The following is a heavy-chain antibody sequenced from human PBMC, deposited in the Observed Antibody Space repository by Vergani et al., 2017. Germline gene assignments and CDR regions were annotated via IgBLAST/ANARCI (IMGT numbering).Heavy chain of an antibody. CDR2: ISYDGSNK. V-gene: IGHV3-30-3*01. CDR1: GFTFSSYA. Sequence: QVQLVESGGGVFQPGRSLRLSCAASGFTFSSYAMPWVRQAPGKGLEWVAVISYDGSNKYYADSVKGRFTISRDTSKNTLYLQMNSLRAEDTAVYYCARDYPVFMVPSTGTDYWGQGTLVTVSS. J-gene: IGHJ4*02. CDR3: ARDYPVFMVPSTGTDY. D-gene: IGHD4/OR15-4a*01.